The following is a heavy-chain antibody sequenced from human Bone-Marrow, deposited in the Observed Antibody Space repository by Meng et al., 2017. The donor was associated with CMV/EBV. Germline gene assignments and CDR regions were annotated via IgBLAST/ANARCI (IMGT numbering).Heavy chain of an antibody. J-gene: IGHJ6*02. CDR3: ARDRRAAAAFVNYYGMDV. V-gene: IGHV3-15*01. D-gene: IGHD6-13*01. CDR2: IKSKTHGGTT. CDR1: GFSFSYAW. Sequence: GESLKISCRASGFSFSYAWMSWVRQAPGKGLEWVARIKSKTHGGTTDYAAPVQGRFTISRDDSGDTLYLQMNSLRAEDTAVYYCARDRRAAAAFVNYYGMDVWGQGTTVTVSS.